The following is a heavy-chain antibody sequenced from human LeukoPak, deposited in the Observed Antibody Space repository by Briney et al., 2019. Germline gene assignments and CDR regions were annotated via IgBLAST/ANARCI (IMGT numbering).Heavy chain of an antibody. V-gene: IGHV3-48*04. CDR1: GFTFSSYS. CDR3: ARDSMVRGVLSSIY. D-gene: IGHD3-10*01. J-gene: IGHJ4*02. Sequence: GGSLRLSCAASGFTFSSYSMNWVRQAPGKGLEWVSYINTGSSTMYYADSVKGRFTISRDNAKNSLYLQMNSLRAEDTAVYYCARDSMVRGVLSSIYWGQGTLVTVSS. CDR2: INTGSSTM.